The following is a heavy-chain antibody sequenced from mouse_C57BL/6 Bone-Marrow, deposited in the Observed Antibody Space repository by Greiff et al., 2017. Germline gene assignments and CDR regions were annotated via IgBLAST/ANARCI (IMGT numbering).Heavy chain of an antibody. Sequence: QVQLQQPGAELVKPGASVKVSCKAPGYTFTSYWLHWVKQRPGQGLEWIGRIHPSDSDTNYNQKFKGKATLTVDKSSGTAYMRLSSLTSEDSAVYYCAISGTDYFDYWGQGTTLTVSS. CDR2: IHPSDSDT. V-gene: IGHV1-74*01. D-gene: IGHD4-1*01. CDR1: GYTFTSYW. CDR3: AISGTDYFDY. J-gene: IGHJ2*01.